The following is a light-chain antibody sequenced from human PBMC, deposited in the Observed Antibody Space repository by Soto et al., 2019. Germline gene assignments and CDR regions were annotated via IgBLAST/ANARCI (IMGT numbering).Light chain of an antibody. CDR2: SSS. CDR3: AAWDDSLNGYV. Sequence: QSVLTQPPSASGTPGQRVTMSCSGSSSNIGNNAVNWYQQLPGTAPKLLIFSSSQRPSGVPDRFSGSKSGTSASLAISGLQSEDEADYYCAAWDDSLNGYVFGPGTTVTVL. V-gene: IGLV1-44*01. J-gene: IGLJ1*01. CDR1: SSNIGNNA.